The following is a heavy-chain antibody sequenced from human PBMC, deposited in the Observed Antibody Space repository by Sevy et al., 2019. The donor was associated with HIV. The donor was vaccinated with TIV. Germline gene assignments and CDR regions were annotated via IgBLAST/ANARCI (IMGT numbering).Heavy chain of an antibody. Sequence: ASVKVSCKASRYTFTGYYIHWVRQAPGQGLEWMGWINRNSDGTNSAQRFQGRISMTTDTSISTAYMELSRLRSDDTAVYYCARGESFWTASYYFDYWGQGTLVTVSS. CDR1: RYTFTGYY. CDR2: INRNSDGT. V-gene: IGHV1-2*02. CDR3: ARGESFWTASYYFDY. D-gene: IGHD1-1*01. J-gene: IGHJ4*02.